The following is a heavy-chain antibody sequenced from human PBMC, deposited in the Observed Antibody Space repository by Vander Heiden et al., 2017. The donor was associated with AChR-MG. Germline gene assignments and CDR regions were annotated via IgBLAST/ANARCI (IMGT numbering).Heavy chain of an antibody. CDR3: ARDGTG. V-gene: IGHV3-30-3*01. Sequence: QVQLVESGGGVVQPGRSLSLSCAASGFTFSSYAMHWVRQAPGEGLEWVAVISYDGSNKYYADSVKGRFTISRDNSKNTLYLQMNSLRAEDTAVYYCARDGTGWGQGTLVTVSS. CDR1: GFTFSSYA. CDR2: ISYDGSNK. J-gene: IGHJ4*02.